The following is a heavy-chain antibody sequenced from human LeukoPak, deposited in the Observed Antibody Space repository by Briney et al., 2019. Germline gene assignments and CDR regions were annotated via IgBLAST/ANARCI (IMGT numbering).Heavy chain of an antibody. CDR3: ARVDSSGWYGGNYFDY. Sequence: PSETLSLTCTVSGGSISSYYWSWIRQPAGKGLEWIGRIYTSGSTNYNPSLKSRVTMSVDTSKNQFSLKLSSVTAADTAVYYCARVDSSGWYGGNYFDYWGQGTLVTVSS. CDR1: GGSISSYY. CDR2: IYTSGST. V-gene: IGHV4-4*07. D-gene: IGHD6-13*01. J-gene: IGHJ4*02.